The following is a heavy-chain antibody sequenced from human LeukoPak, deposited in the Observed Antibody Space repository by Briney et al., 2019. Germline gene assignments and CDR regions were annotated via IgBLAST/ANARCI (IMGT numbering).Heavy chain of an antibody. CDR2: IYYRGST. Sequence: PSETLSLTCSVTGDFFSGSTSDWAWIRQPPGKGLEWIGNIYYRGSTHYSPSLESRVTISVDTSKNQFSLTLNSVTAADTAVYYCARVGVRTYCGAGCYSDYFDNWGQGTLVTVSS. CDR1: GDFFSGSTSD. D-gene: IGHD2-21*02. J-gene: IGHJ4*02. V-gene: IGHV4-39*07. CDR3: ARVGVRTYCGAGCYSDYFDN.